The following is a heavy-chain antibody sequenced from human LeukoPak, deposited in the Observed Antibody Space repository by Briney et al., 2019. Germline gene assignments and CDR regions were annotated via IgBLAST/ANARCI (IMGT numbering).Heavy chain of an antibody. CDR3: ARDRVGSGWPRPWFCAF. CDR2: INPNTGAT. V-gene: IGHV1-2*02. Sequence: GASVKLSCKPSGYTFTGYYLHWVRQAPGQGLEWMGWINPNTGATIYAEKFQGRATMTRDTSNDTAYLEMRSLRSDDTAVYYCARDRVGSGWPRPWFCAFWRQGTLITVSS. D-gene: IGHD6-19*01. J-gene: IGHJ4*02. CDR1: GYTFTGYY.